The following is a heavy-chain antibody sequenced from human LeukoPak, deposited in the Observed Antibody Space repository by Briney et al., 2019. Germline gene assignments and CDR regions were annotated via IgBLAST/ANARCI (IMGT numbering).Heavy chain of an antibody. D-gene: IGHD1-26*01. J-gene: IGHJ4*02. Sequence: SCKASGYTFTSYYMHWVRQAPGKGLEYVSAITSDGGNTFYADSVKDRFTISRDNSKNTLYLQLGSLEAEDMAVYYCARGRGGSYDYWGQGTLVTVSP. CDR1: GYTFTSYY. V-gene: IGHV3-64*02. CDR3: ARGRGGSYDY. CDR2: ITSDGGNT.